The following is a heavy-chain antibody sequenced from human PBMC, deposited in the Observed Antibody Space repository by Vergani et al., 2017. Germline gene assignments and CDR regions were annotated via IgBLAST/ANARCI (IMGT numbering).Heavy chain of an antibody. J-gene: IGHJ6*02. CDR2: IIPIFGTA. CDR3: ATSRVTPPLYYYYGMDV. Sequence: QVQLVQSGAEVKKPGSSVTVSCKASGGTFSSYAISWVRQAPGQGLEWMGGIIPIFGTANYAQKFQGRVTITADESTSTAYMELSSLRSEDTAVYYCATSRVTPPLYYYYGMDVWGQGTTVTVSS. V-gene: IGHV1-69*01. CDR1: GGTFSSYA. D-gene: IGHD2-21*02.